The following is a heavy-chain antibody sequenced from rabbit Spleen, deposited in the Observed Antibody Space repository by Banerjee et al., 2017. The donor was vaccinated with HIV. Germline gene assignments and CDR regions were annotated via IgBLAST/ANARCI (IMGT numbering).Heavy chain of an antibody. Sequence: QEQLVESGGGLVQPEGSLTLTCTASGFSFSSGYWICWVRQAPGKGLEWIGCIDTGSGSTYYASWAKGRFTISKTSSTTVTLQMTSLTAADKATYFCARDLSGGGWWNFNLWGQGTLVTVS. V-gene: IGHV1S45*01. D-gene: IGHD8-1*01. CDR2: IDTGSGST. J-gene: IGHJ4*01. CDR3: ARDLSGGGWWNFNL. CDR1: GFSFSSGYW.